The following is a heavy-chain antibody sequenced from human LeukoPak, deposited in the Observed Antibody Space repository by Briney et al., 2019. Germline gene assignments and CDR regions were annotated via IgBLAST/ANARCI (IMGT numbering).Heavy chain of an antibody. Sequence: GGSLRLSCAASGFTFSSYGMHWVRQAPGKGLEWVAFIRYDGSNKYYADSVKGRFTISRDNSKNTLYLQMNSLRAEDTAVYYCAKDRNVLLWFGGGSSDYWGQGTLVTVSS. J-gene: IGHJ4*02. D-gene: IGHD3-10*01. CDR2: IRYDGSNK. CDR1: GFTFSSYG. CDR3: AKDRNVLLWFGGGSSDY. V-gene: IGHV3-30*02.